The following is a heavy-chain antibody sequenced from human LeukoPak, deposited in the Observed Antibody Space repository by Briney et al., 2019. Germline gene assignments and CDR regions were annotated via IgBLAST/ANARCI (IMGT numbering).Heavy chain of an antibody. J-gene: IGHJ2*01. CDR2: ISWNSGSI. CDR3: ARDLGWGSYWYFDL. V-gene: IGHV3-9*01. D-gene: IGHD7-27*01. Sequence: GRSLRLSCAASGFTFDDYAMHWVRQAPGKGLEWVSGISWNSGSIGYADSVKGRFTISRDNAKNSLYLQMNSLRAEDTAVYYCARDLGWGSYWYFDLWGRGTLVTVSS. CDR1: GFTFDDYA.